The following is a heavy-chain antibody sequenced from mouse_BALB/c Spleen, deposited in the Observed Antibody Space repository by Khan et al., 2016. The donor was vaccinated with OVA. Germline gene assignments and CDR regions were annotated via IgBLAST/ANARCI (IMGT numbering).Heavy chain of an antibody. Sequence: QVQLKESGAELMKPGASVKITCKATGYTLSGYWLEWVKQRPGNGLEWIGEILPGSGSRNNNEKFKGKATFNADISSKTTYMQLSSLTSEDSAVYYCARVNYGSRNYFDFWGQGTTLTVSS. V-gene: IGHV1-9*01. J-gene: IGHJ2*01. CDR1: GYTLSGYW. CDR3: ARVNYGSRNYFDF. CDR2: ILPGSGSR. D-gene: IGHD1-1*01.